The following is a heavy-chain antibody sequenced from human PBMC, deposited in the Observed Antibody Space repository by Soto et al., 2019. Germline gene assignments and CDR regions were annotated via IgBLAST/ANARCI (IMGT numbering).Heavy chain of an antibody. D-gene: IGHD1-7*01. V-gene: IGHV3-30*18. J-gene: IGHJ4*02. CDR3: AKDPGYNWNYDY. CDR1: GFTFSSYG. Sequence: GGSLRLSCAASGFTFSSYGMHWVRQAPGKGLEWVAVISYDGSNKYYADSVKGRFTISRDNSKNTLYLQMNSLRAEDTAVYYCAKDPGYNWNYDYWGQGTLVTVSS. CDR2: ISYDGSNK.